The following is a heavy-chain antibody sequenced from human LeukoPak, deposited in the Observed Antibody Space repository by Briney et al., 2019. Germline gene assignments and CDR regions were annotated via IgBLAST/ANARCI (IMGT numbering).Heavy chain of an antibody. J-gene: IGHJ5*02. CDR3: AKVLGEYSIRSKPLDT. Sequence: GGSLRLSCAASGFSFSTYAMNWIRQAPGKGLEWVSSISSSGTYIYYADLVEGRFTISRDNSKNSLSLQMNSLRADDTAVYYCAKVLGEYSIRSKPLDTWGQGTLVTVSS. D-gene: IGHD6-13*01. V-gene: IGHV3-21*01. CDR1: GFSFSTYA. CDR2: ISSSGTYI.